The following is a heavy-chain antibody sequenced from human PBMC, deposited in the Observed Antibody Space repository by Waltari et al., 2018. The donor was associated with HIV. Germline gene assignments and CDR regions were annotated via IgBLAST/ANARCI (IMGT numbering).Heavy chain of an antibody. CDR2: RKQDGSEK. CDR3: ARGGFYGSGSKVN. D-gene: IGHD3-10*01. J-gene: IGHJ4*02. CDR1: GVTFSSYW. V-gene: IGHV3-7*04. Sequence: EVQLVESGGGLVQPGGSLRLSCAASGVTFSSYWMGWVRPAPGKGLEWVANRKQDGSEKYYVDSVNGRFTISRDNAENSLYLQMNSLRAEDTAVYYCARGGFYGSGSKVNWGQGTLVTVSS.